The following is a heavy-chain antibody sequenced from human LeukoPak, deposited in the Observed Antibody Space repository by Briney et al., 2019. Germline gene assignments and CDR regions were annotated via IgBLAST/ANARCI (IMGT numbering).Heavy chain of an antibody. Sequence: GGSLRLSFAASGFTFSNAWVSWVRQAPGKGLEWVGRIKSKTDGGTTDYAAPVKGRFTISRDDSKNTLYLQMNSLKTEDTAVYYCTTDHTYYYDSSGFPGGAFDIWGQGTMVTVSS. D-gene: IGHD3-22*01. J-gene: IGHJ3*02. CDR2: IKSKTDGGTT. CDR3: TTDHTYYYDSSGFPGGAFDI. CDR1: GFTFSNAW. V-gene: IGHV3-15*01.